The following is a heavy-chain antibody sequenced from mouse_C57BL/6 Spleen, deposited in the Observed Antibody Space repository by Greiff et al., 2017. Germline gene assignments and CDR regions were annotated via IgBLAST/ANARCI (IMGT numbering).Heavy chain of an antibody. J-gene: IGHJ3*01. Sequence: QVQLKQSGPELVKPGASVKISCKASGYAFSSSWMNWVKQRPGKGLEWIGRIYPGDGDTNYNGKFKGKATLTADKSSSTAYMQLSSLTSEDSAVYFCARRDYGSSSFAYWGQGTLVTVSA. CDR3: ARRDYGSSSFAY. CDR1: GYAFSSSW. V-gene: IGHV1-82*01. CDR2: IYPGDGDT. D-gene: IGHD1-1*01.